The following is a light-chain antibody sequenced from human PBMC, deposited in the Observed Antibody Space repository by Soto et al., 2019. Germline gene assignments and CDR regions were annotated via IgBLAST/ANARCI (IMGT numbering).Light chain of an antibody. CDR2: WAS. CDR3: QQYYSTRPA. Sequence: DIVMTQSPDSLAVSLGERATINCKSSQSVLYRSNNKKYLTWHQQKPGQPPKLLIYWASTRESGVPDRFSGSGSGTDFNLTISSLQAEDVAVYYCQQYYSTRPAFGQGTK. J-gene: IGKJ1*01. CDR1: QSVLYRSNNKKY. V-gene: IGKV4-1*01.